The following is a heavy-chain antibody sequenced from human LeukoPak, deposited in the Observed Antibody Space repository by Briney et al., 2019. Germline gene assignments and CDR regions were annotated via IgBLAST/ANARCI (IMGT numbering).Heavy chain of an antibody. Sequence: GGSLRLSSAASGFTFSNYIMNWVRQAPGKGLEWVSSISSGSTNIYYTGLVRGRFTISRDNAKNSLYLQMNSLRAEDTAVYYCARGQTFGVVLDSWGQGTLVTVPS. CDR1: GFTFSNYI. CDR3: ARGQTFGVVLDS. V-gene: IGHV3-21*01. J-gene: IGHJ4*02. D-gene: IGHD3-3*01. CDR2: ISSGSTNI.